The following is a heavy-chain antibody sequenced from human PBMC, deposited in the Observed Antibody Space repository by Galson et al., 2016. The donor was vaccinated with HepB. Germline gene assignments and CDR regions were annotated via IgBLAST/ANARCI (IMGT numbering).Heavy chain of an antibody. V-gene: IGHV1-24*01. CDR1: GHTITELS. J-gene: IGHJ3*02. CDR3: ATARGSYRFGVRFDAFDI. Sequence: SVKVSCKVSGHTITELSMHWVRQAPGKGLEWMGGFDPKDGEIIYAQKFQGRVTMPEDTSTDTAYMELSSLRSEDSAVYYCATARGSYRFGVRFDAFDIWGQGTMVTVSS. CDR2: FDPKDGEI. D-gene: IGHD3-16*02.